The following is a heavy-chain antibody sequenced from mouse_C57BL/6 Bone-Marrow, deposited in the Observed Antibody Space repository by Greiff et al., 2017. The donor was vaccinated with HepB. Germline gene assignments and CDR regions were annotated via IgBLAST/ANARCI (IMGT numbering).Heavy chain of an antibody. CDR1: GFTFSDFY. CDR2: SRNKANDYTT. CDR3: ARDAHDGYYPAWFAY. D-gene: IGHD2-3*01. Sequence: EVQGVESGGGLVQSGRSLRLSCATSGFTFSDFYMEWVRQAPGKGLEWIAASRNKANDYTTEYSASVKGRFIVSRDTSQSILYLQMNALRAEDTAIYYCARDAHDGYYPAWFAYWGQGTLVTVSA. J-gene: IGHJ3*01. V-gene: IGHV7-1*01.